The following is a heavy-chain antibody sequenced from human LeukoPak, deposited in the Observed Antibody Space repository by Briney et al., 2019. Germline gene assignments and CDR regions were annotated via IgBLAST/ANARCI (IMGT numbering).Heavy chain of an antibody. CDR3: ARGAVVTVGVVGYFDY. CDR1: GGTFSSYA. CDR2: IIPIFGTA. Sequence: SVKVSCKASGGTFSSYAISWVRQAPGQGLEWMGGIIPIFGTANYAQKFQGRVTITADESTSTAYMELSSLRSEDTAVYYCARGAVVTVGVVGYFDYWGQGTLVTVSS. D-gene: IGHD2-21*02. V-gene: IGHV1-69*13. J-gene: IGHJ4*02.